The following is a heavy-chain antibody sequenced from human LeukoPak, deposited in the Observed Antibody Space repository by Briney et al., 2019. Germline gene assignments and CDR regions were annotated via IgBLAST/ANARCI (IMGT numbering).Heavy chain of an antibody. J-gene: IGHJ6*03. CDR2: ISSSRSYI. CDR3: ARDFFAPGIPAANYMDV. V-gene: IGHV3-21*01. CDR1: GFTFSSYT. Sequence: TGGSLRLSCAASGFTFSSYTMNWVRQAPGKGLEWVSSISSSRSYIYYADSVKGRFTISRDNAKNSLYLQMNSLRAEDTAVCYCARDFFAPGIPAANYMDVWGKGTTVTVSS. D-gene: IGHD6-13*01.